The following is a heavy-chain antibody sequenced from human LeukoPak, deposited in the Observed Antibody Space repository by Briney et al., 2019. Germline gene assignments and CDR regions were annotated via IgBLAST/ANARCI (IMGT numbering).Heavy chain of an antibody. J-gene: IGHJ4*02. V-gene: IGHV3-15*01. Sequence: GGSLRLSWAAYGFTVSNAWMTWVRQAPGKGLEWVGRIKSRSDAGTTDYAAPVKGRFTISRDDSKNTLYLQMNSLKTEDTAVYYCTTDLGITMIRGVFVFWGQGTLVTVSS. CDR2: IKSRSDAGTT. D-gene: IGHD3-10*01. CDR1: GFTVSNAW. CDR3: TTDLGITMIRGVFVF.